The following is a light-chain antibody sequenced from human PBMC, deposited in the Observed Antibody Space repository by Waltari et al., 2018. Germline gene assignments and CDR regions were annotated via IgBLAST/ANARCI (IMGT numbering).Light chain of an antibody. V-gene: IGLV2-14*01. Sequence: SALTQPASMSGYPGQSITISCTGTNRDIGLYDYVSWYQQHPGKAPKLIISEVNKRPSGVPARFSGSISGYAASLTISGLQAEDEADYYCSSYTATDTYVFGSGTSVIV. CDR2: EVN. J-gene: IGLJ1*01. CDR1: NRDIGLYDY. CDR3: SSYTATDTYV.